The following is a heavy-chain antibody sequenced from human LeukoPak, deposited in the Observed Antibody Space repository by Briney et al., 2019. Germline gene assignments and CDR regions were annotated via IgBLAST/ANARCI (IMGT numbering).Heavy chain of an antibody. V-gene: IGHV3-53*01. CDR3: AKVGSVVVAAFDY. Sequence: PGGSLRLSCAASGFTVSSNYMSWVRQAPGKGLEWVSVIYSGGSTYYADSVKGRFTISRDNSKNTLYLQMNSLRAEDTAVYYCAKVGSVVVAAFDYWGQGTLVTVSS. D-gene: IGHD2-15*01. CDR2: IYSGGST. J-gene: IGHJ4*02. CDR1: GFTVSSNY.